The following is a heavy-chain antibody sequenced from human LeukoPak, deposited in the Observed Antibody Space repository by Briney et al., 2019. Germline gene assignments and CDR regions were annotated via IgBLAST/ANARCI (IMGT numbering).Heavy chain of an antibody. V-gene: IGHV4-39*07. Sequence: SETLSLTCSVSGDSISLSFYYWGWIRQPPGKALEWIGSVYYSGTTSYNPSLKSRVTISVDMSKDHFSLRLRSVTAADTAMYYCARGTLYRGWSYYLDFWGQGSQVTVSS. CDR1: GDSISLSFYY. J-gene: IGHJ4*02. CDR3: ARGTLYRGWSYYLDF. D-gene: IGHD6-19*01. CDR2: VYYSGTT.